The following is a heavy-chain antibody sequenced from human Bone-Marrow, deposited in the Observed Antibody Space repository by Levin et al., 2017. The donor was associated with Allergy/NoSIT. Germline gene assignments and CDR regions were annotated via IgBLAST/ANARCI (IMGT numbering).Heavy chain of an antibody. CDR3: ARTVTSSSRRGDYYYYYGMDV. J-gene: IGHJ6*02. Sequence: QAGGSLRLSCAASGFTISSNYMSWVRQAPGKGLEWVSVIYSGGSTYYADSVKGRFTISRDNSKNTLYLQMNSLRAEDTAVYYCARTVTSSSRRGDYYYYYGMDVWGQGTTVTVSS. CDR2: IYSGGST. CDR1: GFTISSNY. V-gene: IGHV3-53*01. D-gene: IGHD6-6*01.